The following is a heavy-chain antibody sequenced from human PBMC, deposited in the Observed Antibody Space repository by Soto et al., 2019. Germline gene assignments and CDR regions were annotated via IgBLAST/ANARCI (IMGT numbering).Heavy chain of an antibody. CDR3: ARDALMVRAVENAFDI. CDR2: ISSSGSTI. D-gene: IGHD3-10*01. V-gene: IGHV3-11*01. CDR1: GFNFTDYY. J-gene: IGHJ3*02. Sequence: GGSLRLSCAASGFNFTDYYMSWIRQAPGQGLQWVSYISSSGSTIYYADSVKGRFTISRDNADNSVYLQMNSLRAEDTAVYYCARDALMVRAVENAFDIWGQGTMVTVSS.